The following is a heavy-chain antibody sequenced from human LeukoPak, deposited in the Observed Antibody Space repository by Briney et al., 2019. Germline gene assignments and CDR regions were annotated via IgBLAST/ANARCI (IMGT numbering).Heavy chain of an antibody. J-gene: IGHJ1*01. CDR3: AKASHSSSWYWYFQH. CDR1: GFTFDDYT. D-gene: IGHD6-13*01. Sequence: PGGSLSLSCAASGFTFDDYTMHWVRQAPGKGLEWVSLISWDGGSTYYADSVKGRFTISSDNSKNSLYLQMNSLRTEDTALYYCAKASHSSSWYWYFQHWGQGTLVTVSS. CDR2: ISWDGGST. V-gene: IGHV3-43*01.